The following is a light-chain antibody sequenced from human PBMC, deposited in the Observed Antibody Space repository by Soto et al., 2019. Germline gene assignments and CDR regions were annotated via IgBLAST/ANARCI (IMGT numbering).Light chain of an antibody. V-gene: IGKV1-5*01. CDR3: QQYDTFSGT. CDR2: DAS. Sequence: DIQMTQSPSTLSGSVGDRVTITCRASQTISSWLAWYQQKPGKAPKLLIYDASALPRGVPSRFSGSGSGTKFTLTIASLQPDDFATYYCQQYDTFSGTFGPGTKVDI. J-gene: IGKJ1*01. CDR1: QTISSW.